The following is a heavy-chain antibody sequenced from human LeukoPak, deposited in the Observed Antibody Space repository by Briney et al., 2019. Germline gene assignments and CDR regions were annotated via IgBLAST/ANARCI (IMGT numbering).Heavy chain of an antibody. D-gene: IGHD6-19*01. V-gene: IGHV3-21*01. J-gene: IGHJ4*02. CDR1: GFTFNRYS. Sequence: GGSLRLSCAASGFTFNRYSMNWVRQAPGEGLEWVSSISSSSSYIYYADSVKGRFTISRENAKNSLYLQMNSLRAEDTAVYYCAREEAVAASFDYWGQGTLVTVSS. CDR3: AREEAVAASFDY. CDR2: ISSSSSYI.